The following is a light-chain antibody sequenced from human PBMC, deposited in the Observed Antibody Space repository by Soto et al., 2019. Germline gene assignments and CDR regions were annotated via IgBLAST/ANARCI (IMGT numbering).Light chain of an antibody. Sequence: DIQMTQSPSTLSASVGDRVTITCRASQTISSWLAWYQQKPGKAPNLLIYDVSSLESGLPSRFSGSGSGTEFILTISSLQPDDFATYYCQQYDSYSWTFGQGTKVDIK. CDR2: DVS. J-gene: IGKJ1*01. CDR3: QQYDSYSWT. V-gene: IGKV1-5*01. CDR1: QTISSW.